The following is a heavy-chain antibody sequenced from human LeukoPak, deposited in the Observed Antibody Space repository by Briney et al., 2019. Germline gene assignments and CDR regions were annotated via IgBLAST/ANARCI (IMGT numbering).Heavy chain of an antibody. D-gene: IGHD3-10*01. CDR1: GFTFSNYW. V-gene: IGHV3-7*03. Sequence: PGGSLRLSCAASGFTFSNYWMNWIRQAPGKGLEWVAKINGDGSEKDYVDSVKGRFTISRDNAEKLVHLQMNSLGDEDTAVYYCAKDMETFRGVRYYYGMDVWGQGTTVTVSS. CDR2: INGDGSEK. CDR3: AKDMETFRGVRYYYGMDV. J-gene: IGHJ6*02.